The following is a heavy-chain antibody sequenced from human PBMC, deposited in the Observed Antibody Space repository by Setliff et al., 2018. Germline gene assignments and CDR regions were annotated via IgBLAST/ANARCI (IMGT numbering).Heavy chain of an antibody. J-gene: IGHJ6*02. V-gene: IGHV3-43D*03. D-gene: IGHD6-13*01. CDR1: GLTFDDYA. CDR2: ISWDGGST. CDR3: AKDGALGGSSWYDYYYYGMDV. Sequence: GGSLRLTCAASGLTFDDYAMHWVRLAPGKGLEWVSLISWDGGSTYYADSVKGRFTISRDNSKNSLYLQMNSLRAEDTALYYCAKDGALGGSSWYDYYYYGMDVWGQGTTVTVSS.